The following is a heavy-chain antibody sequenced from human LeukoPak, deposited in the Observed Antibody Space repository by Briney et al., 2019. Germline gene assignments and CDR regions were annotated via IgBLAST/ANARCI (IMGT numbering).Heavy chain of an antibody. CDR1: GFTFSSYG. D-gene: IGHD6-19*01. V-gene: IGHV3-33*01. J-gene: IGHJ4*02. CDR2: IWYDGSNK. CDR3: AREEAVAATFDY. Sequence: GGSLRLSCAASGFTFSSYGMHWVRQAPGKGLEWVAVIWYDGSNKYYADSVKGRFTISRDNSKNTLYLQMNSLRAEDAAVYYCAREEAVAATFDYWGQGTLVTVSS.